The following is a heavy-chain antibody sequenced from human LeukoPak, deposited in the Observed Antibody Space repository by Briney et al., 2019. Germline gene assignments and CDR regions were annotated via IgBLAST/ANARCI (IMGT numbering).Heavy chain of an antibody. J-gene: IGHJ5*02. CDR2: IIPILGIA. CDR1: GGTFSSYA. V-gene: IGHV1-69*04. Sequence: ASVKVSCKASGGTFSSYAISWVRQAPGQGLEWMGRIIPILGIANCAQKFQGRVTITADKSTSTAYMELSSLRSEDTAVYYCARDPGYDILTGSTQYNWFDPWGQGTLVTVSS. D-gene: IGHD3-9*01. CDR3: ARDPGYDILTGSTQYNWFDP.